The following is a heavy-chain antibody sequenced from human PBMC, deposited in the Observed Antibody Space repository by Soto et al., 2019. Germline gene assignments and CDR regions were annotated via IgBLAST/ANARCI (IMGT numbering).Heavy chain of an antibody. V-gene: IGHV4-59*01. J-gene: IGHJ4*02. CDR1: GGSISSYY. CDR2: IYYSGNT. D-gene: IGHD4-17*01. Sequence: PSETLSLTCTVSGGSISSYYWSWIRQPPGKGLEWIGYIYYSGNTNYNPSLKSRVTISVDTSKNQFSLKLSSVTAADTAVYYCARHHPHDDYLVDYWGQGTLVTVSS. CDR3: ARHHPHDDYLVDY.